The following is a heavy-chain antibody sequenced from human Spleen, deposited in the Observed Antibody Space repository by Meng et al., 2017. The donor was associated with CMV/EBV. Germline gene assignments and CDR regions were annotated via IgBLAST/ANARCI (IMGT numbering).Heavy chain of an antibody. J-gene: IGHJ4*02. CDR1: SSHSAA. V-gene: IGHV6-1*01. Sequence: SSHSAAWNWIRQSPSRGLEWLGRTYYRSKWYNDYAVSVKSRITINPDTSKNQFSLQLNSVTPEDTAVYYCARTYYDFWSGYSPFDYWGQGTLVTVSS. D-gene: IGHD3-3*01. CDR2: TYYRSKWYN. CDR3: ARTYYDFWSGYSPFDY.